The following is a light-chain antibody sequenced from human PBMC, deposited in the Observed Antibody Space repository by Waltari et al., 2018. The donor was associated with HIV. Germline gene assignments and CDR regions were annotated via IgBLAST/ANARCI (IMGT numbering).Light chain of an antibody. V-gene: IGKV3-20*01. CDR2: GVS. Sequence: DIELTQSPGTLSLSPGERAPLSCRDSQSFSRDYLAWYQQKPGQAPRLLIYGVSSRATGIPDRFSGRGSGTEFTLTISRLEPEDFSVYYCQQHPFTFGQGTRLEIK. J-gene: IGKJ5*01. CDR1: QSFSRDY. CDR3: QQHPFT.